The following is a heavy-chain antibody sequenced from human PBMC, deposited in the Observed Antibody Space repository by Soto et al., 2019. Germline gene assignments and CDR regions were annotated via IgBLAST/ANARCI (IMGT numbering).Heavy chain of an antibody. J-gene: IGHJ6*02. CDR1: GYAFNGYC. CDR2: ISAYNGNS. D-gene: IGHD2-21*01. Sequence: DSVKVSCKASGYAFNGYCISWVRQAPGQWLEWMGWISAYNGNSNYAQKFQDRVPMTTDSSTTTGYRELRNLISDDTAVYYCARVRAIYYYFSAMEVWGQGTKVSVSS. CDR3: ARVRAIYYYFSAMEV. V-gene: IGHV1-18*01.